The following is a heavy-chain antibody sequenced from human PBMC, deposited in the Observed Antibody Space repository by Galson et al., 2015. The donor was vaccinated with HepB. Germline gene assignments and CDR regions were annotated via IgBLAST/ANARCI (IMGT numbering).Heavy chain of an antibody. D-gene: IGHD6-19*01. CDR3: ARETLGSSGHDAFDI. Sequence: SLRLSCAASGFTFSSYAMHWVRQAPGKGLEWVAVISYDGSNKYYADSVKGRFTISRDNSKNTLYLQMNSLRAEDTAVYYCARETLGSSGHDAFDIWGQGTMVTVSS. V-gene: IGHV3-30-3*01. CDR1: GFTFSSYA. J-gene: IGHJ3*02. CDR2: ISYDGSNK.